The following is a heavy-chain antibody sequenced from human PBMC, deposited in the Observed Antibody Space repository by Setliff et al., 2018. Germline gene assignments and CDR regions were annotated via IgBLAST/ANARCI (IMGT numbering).Heavy chain of an antibody. D-gene: IGHD3-9*01. CDR1: GYTFIGHY. CDR3: ARDFIWGGLTGPDY. Sequence: GASVKVSCKASGYTFIGHYMHWVRQAPGEGLEWMGWINPNNGETKFAQKFQGRVTSARDTSLKTHYMELSNLTSDDTAIYYCARDFIWGGLTGPDYWGQGTLVTVS. CDR2: INPNNGET. V-gene: IGHV1-2*02. J-gene: IGHJ4*02.